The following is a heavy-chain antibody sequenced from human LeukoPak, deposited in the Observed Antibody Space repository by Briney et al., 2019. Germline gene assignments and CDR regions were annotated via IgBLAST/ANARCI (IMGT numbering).Heavy chain of an antibody. D-gene: IGHD3-16*01. Sequence: GRSLRLSCAASGFTFSTYGMHWVRQALGKGLEWVAVISYDGSNKYYADSVKGRFTISRDNSQNTLYLQMNSLRTEDTAVYYCARDLRSGGYWGQGTLVTVSS. CDR2: ISYDGSNK. V-gene: IGHV3-30*03. J-gene: IGHJ4*02. CDR1: GFTFSTYG. CDR3: ARDLRSGGY.